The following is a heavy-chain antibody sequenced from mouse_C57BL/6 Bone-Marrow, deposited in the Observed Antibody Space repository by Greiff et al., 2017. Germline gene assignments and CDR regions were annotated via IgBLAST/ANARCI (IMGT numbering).Heavy chain of an antibody. CDR2: IHPNSGST. CDR1: GYTFTSYW. J-gene: IGHJ1*03. CDR3: LIYFYGAFDV. D-gene: IGHD1-1*01. V-gene: IGHV1-64*01. Sequence: VQLQQPGAELVKPGASVQLSCKASGYTFTSYWMHWVKQRPGQGLEWIGMIHPNSGSTNYNEKFKSKATLALDKSSSTAYMQLSSLSSEYSAVYYCLIYFYGAFDVWGTGTTVTVSS.